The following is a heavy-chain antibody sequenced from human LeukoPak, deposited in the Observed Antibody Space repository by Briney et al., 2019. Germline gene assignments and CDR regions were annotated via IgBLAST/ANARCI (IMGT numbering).Heavy chain of an antibody. V-gene: IGHV3-74*01. D-gene: IGHD1-14*01. CDR2: IKGDGSHT. CDR3: VRDWDHFDFDS. Sequence: PGGSLRLSCAASGFTFSNYWMHWVRQAPGKGLVWVSRIKGDGSHTIYADSVKGRFTISRDNAKNTLYLQMKSLRDEDTAVYYCVRDWDHFDFDSWGQGTLVNVSS. J-gene: IGHJ5*01. CDR1: GFTFSNYW.